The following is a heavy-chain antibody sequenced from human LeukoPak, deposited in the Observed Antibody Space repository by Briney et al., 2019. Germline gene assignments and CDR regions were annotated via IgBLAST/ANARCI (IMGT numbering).Heavy chain of an antibody. Sequence: QAGGSLRLSCVASGFTLTTSGMHWVRQAPGKGLEWVSFIRNDGSKEYYADSVKGRFTLSRDISKNTLYLQMSSLRAEDTAVYYCAKIRITPYMDVWGSGTTVTVSS. CDR3: AKIRITPYMDV. J-gene: IGHJ6*03. CDR1: GFTLTTSG. CDR2: IRNDGSKE. D-gene: IGHD1-14*01. V-gene: IGHV3-30*02.